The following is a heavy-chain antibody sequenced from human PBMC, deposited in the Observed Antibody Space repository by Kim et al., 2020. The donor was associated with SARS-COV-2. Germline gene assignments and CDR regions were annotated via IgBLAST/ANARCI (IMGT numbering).Heavy chain of an antibody. D-gene: IGHD3-10*01. CDR1: GYTFTSYY. V-gene: IGHV1-46*01. J-gene: IGHJ4*02. Sequence: ASVKVSCKASGYTFTSYYIHWVRQAPGQGLEWVGIINPGGGSPSYAQKFQGRITMTRDTSTSTVYMEMSSLTSEDTAVYYCVRGLGSGNYYKFWGQGTLVTVSS. CDR2: INPGGGSP. CDR3: VRGLGSGNYYKF.